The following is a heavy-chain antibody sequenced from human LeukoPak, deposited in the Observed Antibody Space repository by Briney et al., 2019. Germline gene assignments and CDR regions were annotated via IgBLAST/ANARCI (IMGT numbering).Heavy chain of an antibody. CDR1: GYTFTNYY. CDR3: ARDPSGYHYFDY. J-gene: IGHJ4*02. Sequence: ASVKLSCKASGYTFTNYYMHWVRQAPGQGHECMGIINPSGGSTSYAQNFQGRVTMTRDTSTSTVYMELSSLRFEDTAVYYCARDPSGYHYFDYWGQGTLVTVSS. CDR2: INPSGGST. V-gene: IGHV1-46*01. D-gene: IGHD5-12*01.